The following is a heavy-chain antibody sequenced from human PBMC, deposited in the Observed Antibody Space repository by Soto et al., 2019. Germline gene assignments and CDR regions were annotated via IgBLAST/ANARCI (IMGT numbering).Heavy chain of an antibody. V-gene: IGHV4-30-2*01. CDR3: ARAHYGAYGYGMDV. Sequence: QLQLQESGSGLVKPSQTLSLTCAVSGGSISSGGYSWSWLRQPPGRGLEWIGYIYHSGSTYYNPSLKSRVTISVDMSKNQFSLKLSSVTAADTAVYYCARAHYGAYGYGMDVWGQGTTVTVSS. CDR2: IYHSGST. D-gene: IGHD4-17*01. CDR1: GGSISSGGYS. J-gene: IGHJ6*02.